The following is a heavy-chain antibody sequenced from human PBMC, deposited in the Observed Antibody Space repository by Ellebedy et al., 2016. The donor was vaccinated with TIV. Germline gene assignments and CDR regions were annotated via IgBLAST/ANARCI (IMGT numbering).Heavy chain of an antibody. D-gene: IGHD3-3*01. CDR1: GYSFTSYW. CDR3: VRKKVIFGVVYGFDI. J-gene: IGHJ3*02. Sequence: GESLKISCKGSGYSFTSYWISWVRQMPGKDLEWMGRIDPSDSYTNYRPSFQGHVTISADKSISTAYLQWSSLKASDTAMYYCVRKKVIFGVVYGFDIWGQGTMVTVSS. CDR2: IDPSDSYT. V-gene: IGHV5-10-1*01.